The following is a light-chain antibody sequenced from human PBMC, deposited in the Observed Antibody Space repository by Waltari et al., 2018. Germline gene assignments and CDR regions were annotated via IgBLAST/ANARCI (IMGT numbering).Light chain of an antibody. CDR2: CAS. Sequence: EIVLTQSPGPLSFSPGERATLSCSASQTVRTTNLAWYQQDPGQTPALLIYCASSRATGIPDRFSGSGAGTDFSLTISSLEPEDVAVYYCQQYDISPLPFGGGTKVEIK. V-gene: IGKV3-20*01. CDR3: QQYDISPLP. CDR1: QTVRTTN. J-gene: IGKJ4*01.